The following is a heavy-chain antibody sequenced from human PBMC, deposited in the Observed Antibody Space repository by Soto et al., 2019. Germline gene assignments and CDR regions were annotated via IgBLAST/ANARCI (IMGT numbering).Heavy chain of an antibody. CDR2: IKPNSGGT. CDR1: GYTFTGDY. Sequence: DSVKVSFPASGYTFTGDYMHWVRQAPGHGLEWLGWIKPNSGGTDYGQKFQGRVTMPRDPSISTAYMELSSLTSDDTAVYYCARDPNGGGPPYYCDYWGQGTLVTVSS. J-gene: IGHJ4*02. V-gene: IGHV1-2*02. D-gene: IGHD3-16*01. CDR3: ARDPNGGGPPYYCDY.